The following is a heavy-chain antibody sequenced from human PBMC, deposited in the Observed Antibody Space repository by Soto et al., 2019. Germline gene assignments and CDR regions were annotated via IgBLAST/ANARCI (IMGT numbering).Heavy chain of an antibody. V-gene: IGHV4-34*01. CDR3: ARHFGLVFDI. CDR1: GGSLSGYY. J-gene: IGHJ3*02. CDR2: IHHSGSN. Sequence: QVQLQQWGAGLLKPSETLSLTCAVYGGSLSGYYWSWIRQPPGKGLEWIGEIHHSGSNKYNPSLKSRVTISVDTSKNQFSLKLSSVTAADTAVYYCARHFGLVFDIWGQGTMVTVSS. D-gene: IGHD6-19*01.